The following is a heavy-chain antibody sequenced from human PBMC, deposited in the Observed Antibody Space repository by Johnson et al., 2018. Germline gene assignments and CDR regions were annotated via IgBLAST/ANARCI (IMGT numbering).Heavy chain of an antibody. D-gene: IGHD2-15*01. CDR3: ARDFPNTHSFGC. V-gene: IGHV4-39*07. CDR2: VYYSGRT. Sequence: QVQLQESGPGLVKPSETLSLTCTVSYDSISNSNYYWAWIRQPPVKGLEWIGSVYYSGRTYFNPSLKSRVTMSADPSKNQFPLKMTSMTDADTAVCYCARDFPNTHSFGCWGQGALVTVSS. J-gene: IGHJ4*02. CDR1: YDSISNSNYY.